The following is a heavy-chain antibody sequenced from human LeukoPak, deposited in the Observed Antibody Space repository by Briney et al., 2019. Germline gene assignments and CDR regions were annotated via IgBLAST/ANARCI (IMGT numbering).Heavy chain of an antibody. D-gene: IGHD3-10*01. J-gene: IGHJ4*02. CDR3: ARRGGLDY. CDR2: IYPGDYNT. V-gene: IGHV5-51*01. CDR1: GSGFSNYW. Sequence: GASLKISFEGSGSGFSNYWIGWVRPMPGKGVGWMGIIYPGDYNTKYNPSFQGQVTISADKSVTTAYLQWSSLKASDTAMYYCARRGGLDYWGQGTLVTVSS.